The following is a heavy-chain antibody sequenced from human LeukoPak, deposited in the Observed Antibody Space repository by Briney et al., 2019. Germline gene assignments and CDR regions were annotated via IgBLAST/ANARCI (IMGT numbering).Heavy chain of an antibody. CDR1: GFTFGDYA. V-gene: IGHV3-49*03. CDR3: TRDAPSAEGDAFDI. J-gene: IGHJ3*02. CDR2: IRSEAYGGTT. D-gene: IGHD1-14*01. Sequence: GGSLRLSCTASGFTFGDYAMSWFRQAPGKGLEWVGFIRSEAYGGTTEYAASVKGRFTISRDDSKSIAYLQMNSLKTEDTAVYYCTRDAPSAEGDAFDIWGQGTMVTVSS.